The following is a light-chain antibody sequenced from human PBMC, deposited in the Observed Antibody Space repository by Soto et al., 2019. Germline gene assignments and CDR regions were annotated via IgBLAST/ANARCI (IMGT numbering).Light chain of an antibody. CDR1: SSDVGGYNY. CDR3: SSYTSSSTLEGV. J-gene: IGLJ1*01. Sequence: QSALTQPASVSGSPGQSITISCTGTSSDVGGYNYVSWYQQHPGKAPKLMIYEVSNRPSGVSNRFSGSKSGNTASLTISGLPAEDEADYYCSSYTSSSTLEGVFGTGTKLTVL. V-gene: IGLV2-14*01. CDR2: EVS.